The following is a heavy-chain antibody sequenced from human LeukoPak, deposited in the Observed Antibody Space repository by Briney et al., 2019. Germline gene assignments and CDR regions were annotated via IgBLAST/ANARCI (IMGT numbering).Heavy chain of an antibody. D-gene: IGHD3-10*01. Sequence: SETLSLTCTVSGGSISSGGYYWSWIRQNPGKGLEWIGYIYYSGSTYYNPSLKSRVTISVDTSKNQFSLKLSSVTAADTAVYYCARAQGTGVNKPVWIHDYWGQGTLVTVSS. CDR2: IYYSGST. CDR3: ARAQGTGVNKPVWIHDY. V-gene: IGHV4-31*03. J-gene: IGHJ4*02. CDR1: GGSISSGGYY.